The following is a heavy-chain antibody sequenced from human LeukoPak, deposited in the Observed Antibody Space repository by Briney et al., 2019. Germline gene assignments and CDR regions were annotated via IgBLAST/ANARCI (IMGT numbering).Heavy chain of an antibody. V-gene: IGHV4-38-2*01. Sequence: SETLSLTCAVSGYSISSGYYWGWIRQPPGKGLEWIGGIYHSGSTYYNPSLKSRVTISVDTSKNQFSLKLSSVTAADTAVYYCARRASGVDWFDPWGQGTLVTVSS. CDR1: GYSISSGYY. CDR2: IYHSGST. CDR3: ARRASGVDWFDP. J-gene: IGHJ5*02. D-gene: IGHD2-15*01.